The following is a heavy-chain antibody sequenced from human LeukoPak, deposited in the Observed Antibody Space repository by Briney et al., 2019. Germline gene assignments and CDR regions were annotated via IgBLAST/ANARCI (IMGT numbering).Heavy chain of an antibody. V-gene: IGHV1-69*05. Sequence: GGSVTVSCKASGGTFSSYAISWVRQAPGQGLEWMGGIIPIFGIANYAQKFQGRFAVTTDSSTTTAYMELRNLTFDDTAVYYCARDGTNTDDYWGQATMVT. CDR1: GGTFSSYA. CDR2: IIPIFGIA. D-gene: IGHD2-8*01. CDR3: ARDGTNTDDY. J-gene: IGHJ4*02.